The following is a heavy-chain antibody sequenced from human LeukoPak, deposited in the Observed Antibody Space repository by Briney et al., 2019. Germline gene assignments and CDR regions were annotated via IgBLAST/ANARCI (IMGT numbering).Heavy chain of an antibody. J-gene: IGHJ3*02. CDR2: IYCSGST. V-gene: IGHV4-30-4*08. Sequence: SETLSLTCTVSGGSISSGDYYWSWIRQPPGKGLEWIGYIYCSGSTYYNPSLKSRVTISVDTSKNQFSLKLSSVTAADTAVYYCARAVGDFWSGYSAFDIWGQGTMVTVS. CDR1: GGSISSGDYY. CDR3: ARAVGDFWSGYSAFDI. D-gene: IGHD3-3*01.